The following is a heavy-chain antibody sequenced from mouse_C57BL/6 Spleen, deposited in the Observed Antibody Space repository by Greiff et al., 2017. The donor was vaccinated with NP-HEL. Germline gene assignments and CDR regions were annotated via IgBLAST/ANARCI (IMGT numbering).Heavy chain of an antibody. D-gene: IGHD1-1*01. CDR3: AREFPYYYGRWYFDV. Sequence: EVKLVESGGGLVKPGGSLKLSCAASGFTFSDYGMHWVRQAPEKGLEWVAYISSGSSTIYYAETVKGRFTISRDNAKNTLFLQMTSLRSEDTAMYYCAREFPYYYGRWYFDVWGTGTTVTVSS. CDR1: GFTFSDYG. J-gene: IGHJ1*03. CDR2: ISSGSSTI. V-gene: IGHV5-17*01.